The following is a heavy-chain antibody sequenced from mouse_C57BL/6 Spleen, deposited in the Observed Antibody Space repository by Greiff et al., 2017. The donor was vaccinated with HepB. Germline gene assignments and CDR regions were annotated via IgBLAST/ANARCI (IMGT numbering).Heavy chain of an antibody. CDR2: IDPETGGT. Sequence: VQLQQSGAELVRPGASVTLSCKASGYTFTDYEMHWVKQTPVHGLEWIGAIDPETGGTAYNQKFKGKAILTADKSSSTAYMELRSLTSEDSAVYYCTRERRGHYYAMDYWGQGTSVTVSS. D-gene: IGHD2-12*01. CDR3: TRERRGHYYAMDY. CDR1: GYTFTDYE. V-gene: IGHV1-15*01. J-gene: IGHJ4*01.